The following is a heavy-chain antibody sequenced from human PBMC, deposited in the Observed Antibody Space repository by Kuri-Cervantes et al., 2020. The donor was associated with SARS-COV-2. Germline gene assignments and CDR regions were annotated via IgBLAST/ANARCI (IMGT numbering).Heavy chain of an antibody. CDR3: ARGTPGRITIFGVVIGTNWFDP. J-gene: IGHJ5*02. CDR2: IYHSGST. V-gene: IGHV4-38-2*01. D-gene: IGHD3-3*01. CDR1: GYSISSGYY. Sequence: SETLSLTCAVSGYSISSGYYWGWIRQPPGKGLEWIGSIYHSGSTYYNPSLKSRVTISVDTSKNQFSLKLSSVTAADTAVYYCARGTPGRITIFGVVIGTNWFDPWGQGTLVTVSS.